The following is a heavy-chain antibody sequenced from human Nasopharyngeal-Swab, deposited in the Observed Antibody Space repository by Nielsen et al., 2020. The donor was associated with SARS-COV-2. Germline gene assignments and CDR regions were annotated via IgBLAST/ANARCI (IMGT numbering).Heavy chain of an antibody. CDR2: LIVSVGST. V-gene: IGHV3-23*01. D-gene: IGHD4-23*01. Sequence: GGSLRLSCTASGFTFSSYAMSWFRQAPGKGLGWVPELIVSVGSTYYAESVKGRFTISRDNSKNTLYLQMSSLRAEDTAIYYCAKDLGVESPLWFDYWGQGTLLTVSS. CDR3: AKDLGVESPLWFDY. CDR1: GFTFSSYA. J-gene: IGHJ4*02.